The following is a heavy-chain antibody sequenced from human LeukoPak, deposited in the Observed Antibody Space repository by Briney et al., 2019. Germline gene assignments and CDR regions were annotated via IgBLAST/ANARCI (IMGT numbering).Heavy chain of an antibody. V-gene: IGHV3-23*01. CDR2: ISGSGGST. CDR3: AKDYDFWSGNYFDY. Sequence: GGSLRLSCAASGFTFSSYAMSWVRQAPGKGLEWVSAISGSGGSTYYADSVKGRFTISRDNSKNTLYLQMYSLRAEDTAVYYCAKDYDFWSGNYFDYWGQGTLVTVSS. D-gene: IGHD3-3*01. CDR1: GFTFSSYA. J-gene: IGHJ4*02.